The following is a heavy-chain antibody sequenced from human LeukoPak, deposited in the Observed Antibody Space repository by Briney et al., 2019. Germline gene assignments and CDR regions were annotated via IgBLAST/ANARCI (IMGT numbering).Heavy chain of an antibody. Sequence: SETLSLTCAVYGGSFSGYFWSWIRHPPGKGLEWIGEINHSGRTNYNPSLKSRFTISVDTSKNQFSLKLRSVTAADTAVYYCARLHYYDTSGPSPWGQGTLVTVSS. V-gene: IGHV4-34*01. CDR3: ARLHYYDTSGPSP. CDR2: INHSGRT. CDR1: GGSFSGYF. D-gene: IGHD3-22*01. J-gene: IGHJ5*02.